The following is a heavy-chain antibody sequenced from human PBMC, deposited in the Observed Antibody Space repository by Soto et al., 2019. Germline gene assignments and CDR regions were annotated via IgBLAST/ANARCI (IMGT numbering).Heavy chain of an antibody. Sequence: PSATLSLTCGVSACYLWSRSYYFSRKRQPPGKGLEWIGSLYYTGTTYYNSSLKSRVTISADKSQNQFSLRLSSVTAADTAVYYCGAYCSRHYCYDWLEPCGQGTRATVSA. V-gene: IGHV4-39*01. CDR3: GAYCSRHYCYDWLEP. D-gene: IGHD2-2*01. CDR1: ACYLWSRSYY. CDR2: LYYTGTT. J-gene: IGHJ5*02.